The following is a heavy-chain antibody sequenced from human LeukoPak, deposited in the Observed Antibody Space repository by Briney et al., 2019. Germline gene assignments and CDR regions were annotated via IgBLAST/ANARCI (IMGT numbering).Heavy chain of an antibody. CDR3: ARDMILGCSGGSCYID. Sequence: GGSLRLSCAASGFTFNTYTMNWVRQAPGKGLEWVSSITSGTSNIYYRDSVKGYADSVKGRFTISRDNAKNSLYLQMNSLRDEDTAVYYCARDMILGCSGGSCYIDWGQGTLVTVSS. V-gene: IGHV3-21*01. CDR1: GFTFNTYT. D-gene: IGHD2-15*01. CDR2: ITSGTSNI. J-gene: IGHJ4*02.